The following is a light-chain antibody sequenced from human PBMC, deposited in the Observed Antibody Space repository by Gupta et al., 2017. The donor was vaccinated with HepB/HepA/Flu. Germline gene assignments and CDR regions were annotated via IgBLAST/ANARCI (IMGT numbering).Light chain of an antibody. J-gene: IGKJ2*01. V-gene: IGKV3-15*01. Sequence: ELVMTQSPATLSVSPGERVTLSCRASQSVRSDLAWYQQKPGRAPRLLIHGASTRATDIPARCSSSGSGTDFTLTISSLQSEDFALYYCHQYNSSPRTFGQGTKLEIK. CDR1: QSVRSD. CDR2: GAS. CDR3: HQYNSSPRT.